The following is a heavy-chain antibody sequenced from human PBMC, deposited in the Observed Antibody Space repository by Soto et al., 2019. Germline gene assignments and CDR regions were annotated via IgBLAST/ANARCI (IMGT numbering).Heavy chain of an antibody. J-gene: IGHJ6*02. CDR1: GFTFSIYA. Sequence: PGGSLRLSCAASGFTFSIYAMTWVRQAPGKGLEWVSTTGATGRTTYYADSVKGRFTISRDDAKNSLYLQMNSLRAEDTAVYYCARDRAFGGIAAAGTYYYYGMDVWGQGTTVTVSS. D-gene: IGHD6-13*01. CDR3: ARDRAFGGIAAAGTYYYYGMDV. V-gene: IGHV3-23*01. CDR2: TGATGRTT.